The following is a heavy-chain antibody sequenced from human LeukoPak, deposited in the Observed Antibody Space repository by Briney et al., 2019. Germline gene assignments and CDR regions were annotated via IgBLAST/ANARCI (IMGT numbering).Heavy chain of an antibody. V-gene: IGHV1-46*01. D-gene: IGHD2-15*01. CDR2: INPSGGST. CDR3: ARAPSGSQISDAFDI. J-gene: IGHJ3*02. Sequence: ASVTVSFTASGYTFTIYYMHWVRQAPGQGLEWMGIINPSGGSTSYSQKFQGRVTMTRDTSTSTVYMELSSLRSEDTAVYYCARAPSGSQISDAFDIWGQGTMVTVSS. CDR1: GYTFTIYY.